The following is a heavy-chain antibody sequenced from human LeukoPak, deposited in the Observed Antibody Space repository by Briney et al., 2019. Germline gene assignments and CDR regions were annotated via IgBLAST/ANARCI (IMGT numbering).Heavy chain of an antibody. CDR1: GFTFSSYA. Sequence: PGRSLRLSCAASGFTFSSYAMHWVRQAPGKGLEWVAVISYDGSNEYYADSVKGRFTISRDNSKNTLYLQMNSLRAEDTAVYYCARPNSSGWYEEYFQHWGQGTLVTVSS. CDR3: ARPNSSGWYEEYFQH. J-gene: IGHJ1*01. CDR2: ISYDGSNE. D-gene: IGHD6-19*01. V-gene: IGHV3-30*04.